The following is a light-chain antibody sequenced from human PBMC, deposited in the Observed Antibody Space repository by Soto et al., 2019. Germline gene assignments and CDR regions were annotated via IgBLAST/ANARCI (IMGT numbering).Light chain of an antibody. CDR2: KAS. Sequence: DIQMTQSPSTLSASLGDRVTITCRASQSISSYLKWYQKKPGKAPKLLIYKASSLESGVPSRFSGSGSGTEFTLTISSLQPDDFATYYCQQYNSYSTFGQGTKVDIK. J-gene: IGKJ1*01. CDR1: QSISSY. CDR3: QQYNSYST. V-gene: IGKV1-5*03.